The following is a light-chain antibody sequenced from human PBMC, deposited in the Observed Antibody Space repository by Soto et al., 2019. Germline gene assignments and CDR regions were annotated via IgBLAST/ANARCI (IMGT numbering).Light chain of an antibody. CDR1: SSDVGGYNY. CDR3: SSYTSSSTPCV. J-gene: IGLJ1*01. CDR2: DVS. V-gene: IGLV2-14*01. Sequence: QSALTQPASVSGSPGQSITISCTGTSSDVGGYNYVSWYQQHPGKAPKLMIYDVSNRPSGVSNRFSGSKSGNTASLTISGLQAEDEADYCCSSYTSSSTPCVFGTGTKVTVL.